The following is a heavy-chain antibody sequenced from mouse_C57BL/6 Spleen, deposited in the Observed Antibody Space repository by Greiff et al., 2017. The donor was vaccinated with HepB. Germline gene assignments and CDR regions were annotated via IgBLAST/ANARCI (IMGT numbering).Heavy chain of an antibody. CDR3: ASPYYGSRSWYFDV. CDR2: IHPNSGST. D-gene: IGHD1-1*01. CDR1: GYTFTSYW. Sequence: QVQLQQPGAELVKPGASVKLSCKASGYTFTSYWMHWVKQRPGQGLEWIGMIHPNSGSTNYNEKFKSKATLTVDKSSSTAYMQLSSLTSEDSAVYYCASPYYGSRSWYFDVWGTGTTVTVSS. V-gene: IGHV1-64*01. J-gene: IGHJ1*03.